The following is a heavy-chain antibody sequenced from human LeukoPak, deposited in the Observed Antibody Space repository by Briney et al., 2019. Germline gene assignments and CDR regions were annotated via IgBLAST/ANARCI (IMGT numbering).Heavy chain of an antibody. CDR2: IKQGGSER. V-gene: IGHV3-7*01. D-gene: IGHD1-26*01. CDR1: GFTFTTYW. J-gene: IGHJ4*02. CDR3: ARGSSGSYFQFIDY. Sequence: GGSLRLSCAPSGFTFTTYWMGWVRQSPVKGLEWVASIKQGGSERHYVDSVKGRFTISRDNAQNSLYLQMNSLRAEDTAVYYCARGSSGSYFQFIDYWGQGTLVTVSS.